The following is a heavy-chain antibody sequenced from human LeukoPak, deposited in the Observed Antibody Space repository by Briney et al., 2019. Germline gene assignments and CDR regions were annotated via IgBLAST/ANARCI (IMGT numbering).Heavy chain of an antibody. Sequence: GALRLSCAASGFTFSSYGMHWVRQAPGKGLEWVAVISYDGSNKYYADSVKGRFTISRDNSKNTLYLQMNSLRAEDTAVYYCARGPLPDYWGQGTLVTVSS. CDR2: ISYDGSNK. CDR1: GFTFSSYG. J-gene: IGHJ4*02. V-gene: IGHV3-30*12. CDR3: ARGPLPDY.